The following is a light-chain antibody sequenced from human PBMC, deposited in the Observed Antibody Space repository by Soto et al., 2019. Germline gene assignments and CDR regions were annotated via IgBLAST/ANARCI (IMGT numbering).Light chain of an antibody. CDR1: QSVNSK. CDR2: DAS. Sequence: EIVMTQSPATLSVSPGEGATLSCRASQSVNSKLAWYQQKPGQAPRLLIYDASTRAAGIPARFRGSGSGTDFTLTINSLQSEDFAVYYCQHYNDWPQTFGQGTKVDIK. V-gene: IGKV3-15*01. CDR3: QHYNDWPQT. J-gene: IGKJ1*01.